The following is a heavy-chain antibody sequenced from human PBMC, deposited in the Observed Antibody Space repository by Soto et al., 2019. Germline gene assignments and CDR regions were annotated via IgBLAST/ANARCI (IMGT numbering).Heavy chain of an antibody. J-gene: IGHJ6*02. CDR2: IYHSGST. CDR3: ARFGGGMDV. D-gene: IGHD3-10*01. CDR1: GGSISGINW. V-gene: IGHV4-4*02. Sequence: QVQLQESGPGLVKPSGTLSLTCVVSGGSISGINWWYWVRQPPGKGLEWIGEIYHSGSTHYNPSLKGRVTISVDQFKNQFSLKLSSVTAADTAVYYCARFGGGMDVWGQGTTVTVSS.